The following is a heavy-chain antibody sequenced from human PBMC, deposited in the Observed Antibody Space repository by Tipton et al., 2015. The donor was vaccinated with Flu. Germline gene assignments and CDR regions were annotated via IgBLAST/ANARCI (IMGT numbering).Heavy chain of an antibody. D-gene: IGHD3-10*01. CDR3: AKDIGYYGSGSYHGYYYGMEV. CDR2: ISWDGGST. CDR1: GFTFDDYA. V-gene: IGHV3-43D*03. Sequence: SLRLSCAASGFTFDDYAMNWVRQAPGKGLEWVSLISWDGGSTYYADSVKGRFTISRDNSKNSLYLQMNSLRAEDTALYYCAKDIGYYGSGSYHGYYYGMEVRGQGTTVTVSS. J-gene: IGHJ6*02.